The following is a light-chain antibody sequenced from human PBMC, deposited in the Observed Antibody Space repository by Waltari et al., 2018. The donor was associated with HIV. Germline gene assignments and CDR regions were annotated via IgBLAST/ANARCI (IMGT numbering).Light chain of an antibody. CDR2: GAS. CDR3: QQYSNWPLT. CDR1: QSFSNS. Sequence: EIVMAQSPATLSVSPGETATVSCRASQSFSNSLAWYQQKPGQAPRLLIDGASTRASGIAARFSGSGSGTDFTLTISSLQSEDFAVYYCQQYSNWPLTFGGGTKVEI. V-gene: IGKV3-15*01. J-gene: IGKJ4*01.